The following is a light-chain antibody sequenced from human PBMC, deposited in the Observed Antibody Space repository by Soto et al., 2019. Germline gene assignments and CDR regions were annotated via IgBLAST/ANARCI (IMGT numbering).Light chain of an antibody. J-gene: IGLJ1*01. CDR3: NSYTSSSTYV. Sequence: QSALTQPPSVSGSPGQSVAISCTGTSSDVGSFNRVSWYQQPPGTAPILLIYEVSSRPSGVPDRFSGSKSGNTASLTISGLQAEDEADYYCNSYTSSSTYVFGTGTKVTVL. V-gene: IGLV2-18*02. CDR2: EVS. CDR1: SSDVGSFNR.